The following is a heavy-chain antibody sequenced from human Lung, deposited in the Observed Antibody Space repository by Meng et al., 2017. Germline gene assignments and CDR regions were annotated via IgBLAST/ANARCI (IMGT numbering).Heavy chain of an antibody. J-gene: IGHJ5*02. V-gene: IGHV4-4*02. CDR1: GGSISSSNW. CDR3: ARGSITMVRGVSVFDP. Sequence: VRLEGSGPELGKPSGTRSLTCAVSGGSISSSNWWSWVRQPPGKGLEWIGEIYHSGSTNYNPSLKSRVTISVDKSKNQFSLKLSSVTAADTAVYYCARGSITMVRGVSVFDPWGQGTLVTVSS. CDR2: IYHSGST. D-gene: IGHD3-10*01.